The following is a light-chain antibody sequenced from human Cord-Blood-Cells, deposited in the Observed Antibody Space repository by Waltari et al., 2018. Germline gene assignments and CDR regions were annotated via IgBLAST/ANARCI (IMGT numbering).Light chain of an antibody. J-gene: IGKJ1*01. Sequence: AIRMTQSPSSLSASTGDRVTSTCRASQGISSYLAWYQQKPGKAPKLLIYAASTLQSGVPSRFSGSGSGTDFTLTISCLHSEDFATYYCQQYYSYPPTFGQGTKVKIK. V-gene: IGKV1-8*01. CDR2: AAS. CDR1: QGISSY. CDR3: QQYYSYPPT.